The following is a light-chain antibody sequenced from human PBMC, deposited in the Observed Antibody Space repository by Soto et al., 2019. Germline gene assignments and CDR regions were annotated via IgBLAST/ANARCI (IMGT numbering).Light chain of an antibody. CDR1: QSVSNNY. CDR2: GAS. V-gene: IGKV3-20*01. Sequence: EIVLTQSPGTLSLSPGERATLSCRASQSVSNNYLAWYQQKPGQAPRLLISGASNRATGIPDRLSGSGSAAGFTITISSMEPEDFVVYLCEQSGSSPLTLGGGTKVEIK. CDR3: EQSGSSPLT. J-gene: IGKJ4*01.